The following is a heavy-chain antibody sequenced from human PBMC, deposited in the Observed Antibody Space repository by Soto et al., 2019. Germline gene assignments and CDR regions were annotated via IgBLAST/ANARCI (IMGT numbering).Heavy chain of an antibody. Sequence: GGSLRLSCAASGFTFSTFSMNWVRQAPGKGLEWFSYIGGSGGSISYADSVKGRFTISRDNGKNTLYLQMSSLRDEDTAVYYCARDLAWAFDSWGQGALVTVYS. J-gene: IGHJ4*02. CDR2: IGGSGGSI. CDR3: ARDLAWAFDS. CDR1: GFTFSTFS. D-gene: IGHD1-26*01. V-gene: IGHV3-48*02.